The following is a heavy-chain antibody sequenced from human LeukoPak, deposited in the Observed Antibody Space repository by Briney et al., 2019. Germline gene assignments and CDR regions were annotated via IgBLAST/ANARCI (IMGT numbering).Heavy chain of an antibody. CDR1: GYTFTGYY. V-gene: IGHV1-2*02. J-gene: IGHJ3*02. D-gene: IGHD3-9*01. CDR2: INPNSGGT. Sequence: GASVQVSCKASGYTFTGYYMHWVRQAPGQGLEWMGWINPNSGGTNYARKFQGRVTMTRDTSISTAYMELSRLRSDDTAVYYCARVFIATFDYDILTGYYPRDAFDIWGQGTMVTVSS. CDR3: ARVFIATFDYDILTGYYPRDAFDI.